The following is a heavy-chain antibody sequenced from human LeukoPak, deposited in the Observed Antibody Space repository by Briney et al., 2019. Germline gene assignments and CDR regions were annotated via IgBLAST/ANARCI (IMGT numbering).Heavy chain of an antibody. J-gene: IGHJ6*03. D-gene: IGHD2-2*01. V-gene: IGHV4-4*02. CDR1: GFTFSSYG. CDR3: ARLGKYQLPNNYYYYMDV. Sequence: GSLRLSCAASGFTFSSYGMHWVRQAPGKGLEWIGEIYHSGSTNYNPSLKSRVTISVDKSKDQFSLKLSSVTVADTAVYYCARLGKYQLPNNYYYYMDVWGKGTTVTVSS. CDR2: IYHSGST.